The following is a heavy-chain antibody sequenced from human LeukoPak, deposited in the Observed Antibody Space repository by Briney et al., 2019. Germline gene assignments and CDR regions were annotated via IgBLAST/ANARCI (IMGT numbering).Heavy chain of an antibody. Sequence: GGSLTLSCAASGFSFSAYWMTWVRQAPGAGLEFVANINPAGTETYYADPVKGRFTISRDNAKNLVYLQMNSLRAEDTTVYHCGRFGYVAGVDLWGQGTPVTVSS. J-gene: IGHJ4*02. CDR3: GRFGYVAGVDL. V-gene: IGHV3-7*01. CDR1: GFSFSAYW. D-gene: IGHD6-19*01. CDR2: INPAGTET.